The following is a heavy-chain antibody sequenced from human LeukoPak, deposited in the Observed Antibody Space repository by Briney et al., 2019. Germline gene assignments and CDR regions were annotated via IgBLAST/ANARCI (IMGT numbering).Heavy chain of an antibody. J-gene: IGHJ4*02. CDR3: AKDRSLVPAALNY. V-gene: IGHV3-33*06. CDR1: GFAFTYNG. Sequence: GTSLRLSCAASGFAFTYNGMHWVRQAPGKGLEWVAVIWYDGNEKRYTDSVKGRFTISRDNSKNTLYLQMNSLRAEDTALYYCAKDRSLVPAALNYWGQGTLVIVSS. D-gene: IGHD2-2*01. CDR2: IWYDGNEK.